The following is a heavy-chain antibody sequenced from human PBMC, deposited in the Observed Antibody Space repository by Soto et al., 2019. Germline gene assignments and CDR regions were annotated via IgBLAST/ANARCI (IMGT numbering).Heavy chain of an antibody. D-gene: IGHD6-6*01. CDR3: VGRLSIAAPYYYYMDV. V-gene: IGHV3-21*01. CDR1: GFTFSSYS. CDR2: ISSSSSYI. J-gene: IGHJ6*03. Sequence: EVQLVESGGGLVKPGGSLRLSCAASGFTFSSYSMNWVRQAPGKGLVWVSSISSSSSYIYYADSVKGRFTISRDNAKNSLYLQMNSLRAEDTAVYYCVGRLSIAAPYYYYMDVWGKGTTVTVSS.